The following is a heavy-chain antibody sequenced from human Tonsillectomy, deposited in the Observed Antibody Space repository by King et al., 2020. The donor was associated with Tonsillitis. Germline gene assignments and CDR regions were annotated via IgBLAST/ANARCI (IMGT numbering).Heavy chain of an antibody. CDR1: GYSITSGFY. D-gene: IGHD5-24*01. Sequence: QLQESGPGLVKPSETLSLTCAVSGYSITSGFYWGWIRQPPGKGLEWFGSIYHSGSTYYNPSLKSRVTISVDTSTNQFSLKLSSVTAADTAGYYCGGARDCVQLFDYWGQGTQVTVSS. V-gene: IGHV4-38-2*01. J-gene: IGHJ4*02. CDR2: IYHSGST. CDR3: GGARDCVQLFDY.